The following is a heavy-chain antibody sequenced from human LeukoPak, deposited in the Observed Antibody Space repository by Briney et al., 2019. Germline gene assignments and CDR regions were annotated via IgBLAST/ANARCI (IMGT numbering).Heavy chain of an antibody. D-gene: IGHD6-13*01. CDR2: IISNENSA. CDR1: GLTFSSNW. J-gene: IGHJ3*02. CDR3: VRGGIASAFDI. Sequence: GGSLRLSCAASGLTFSSNWMHWVRHAPGKELVWVSRIISNENSATYADSVKGRFTISRDNAKNTLYLQMNSLRAEDTAVYYCVRGGIASAFDIWGQGTMVTVSS. V-gene: IGHV3-74*01.